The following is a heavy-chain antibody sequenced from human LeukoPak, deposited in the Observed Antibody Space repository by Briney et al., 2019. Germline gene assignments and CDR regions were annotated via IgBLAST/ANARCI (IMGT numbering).Heavy chain of an antibody. V-gene: IGHV3-21*01. CDR2: ISSSSSYI. D-gene: IGHD3-16*01. J-gene: IGHJ4*02. CDR3: ARDPRGQLIPLDY. CDR1: GFTFSSYS. Sequence: GGSLRLSCAASGFTFSSYSMNWVRQAPGKGLEWVSSISSSSSYIYYADSVKGRFTISRDNAKNSLYLQMNSLRAEDTAVYYCARDPRGQLIPLDYWGQGTLVTVSS.